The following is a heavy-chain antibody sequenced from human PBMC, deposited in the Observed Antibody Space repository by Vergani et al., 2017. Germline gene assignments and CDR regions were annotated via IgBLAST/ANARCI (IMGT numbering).Heavy chain of an antibody. Sequence: EVQLVESGGGLIHPGGSLRLSCEGSGFSFSGYWMHWVRQSPEKGLVWVSRIKSDGSITNYADSVKGRFTISRDNAKTTLYLEMNSLRGDDTAIYYCVRARCSGPCFMSNWFDSCGQGTLVTVSS. J-gene: IGHJ5*01. V-gene: IGHV3-74*01. D-gene: IGHD5-12*01. CDR3: VRARCSGPCFMSNWFDS. CDR2: IKSDGSIT. CDR1: GFSFSGYW.